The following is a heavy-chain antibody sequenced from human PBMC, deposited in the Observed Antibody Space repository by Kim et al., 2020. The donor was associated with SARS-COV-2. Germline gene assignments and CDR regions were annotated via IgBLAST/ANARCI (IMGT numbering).Heavy chain of an antibody. CDR3: ARKIRGEYLTYCSGGSCYKYNWFDP. CDR2: ISAYNGNT. Sequence: ASVKVSCKASGYTFTSYGISWVRQAPGQGLEWMGWISAYNGNTNYAQKLQGRVTMTTDTSTSTAYMELRSLRSDDTAVYYCARKIRGEYLTYCSGGSCYKYNWFDPWGQGTLVTVSS. V-gene: IGHV1-18*01. J-gene: IGHJ5*02. D-gene: IGHD2-15*01. CDR1: GYTFTSYG.